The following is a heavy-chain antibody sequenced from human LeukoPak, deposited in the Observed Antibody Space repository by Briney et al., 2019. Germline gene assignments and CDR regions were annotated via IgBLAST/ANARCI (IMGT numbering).Heavy chain of an antibody. CDR2: IYYSGST. J-gene: IGHJ3*01. V-gene: IGHV4-59*01. D-gene: IGHD6-19*01. CDR1: GGSISSYY. CDR3: ARDSPSGWYPESP. Sequence: SETLSLTCTVSGGSISSYYWSWIRQPPGKGLEWIGYIYYSGSTNYNPSLKSRVTISVDTSKNQFSLKLSSVTAADTAVYYCARDSPSGWYPESPWGQGTMVTVSS.